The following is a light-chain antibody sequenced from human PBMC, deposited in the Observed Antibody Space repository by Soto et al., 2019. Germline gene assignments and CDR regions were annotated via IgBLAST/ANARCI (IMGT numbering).Light chain of an antibody. CDR2: DAS. V-gene: IGKV1-5*01. J-gene: IGKJ1*01. CDR3: QQYNSYSTT. Sequence: DIQMTQSPSTLSATVGDRVTITCRASQSIGKWLAWYQQKPGEAPKLLIYDASSVESGVPARFSGSGSGTQFTLTISSLQPDDYATYYCQQYNSYSTTFGQGTKVDIK. CDR1: QSIGKW.